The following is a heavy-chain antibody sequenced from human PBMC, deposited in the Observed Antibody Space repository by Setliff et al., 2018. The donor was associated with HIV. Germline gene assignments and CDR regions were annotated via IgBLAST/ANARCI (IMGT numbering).Heavy chain of an antibody. CDR1: GGTFSSYA. CDR3: ARVRYCSGGSCYGGEYWFDP. J-gene: IGHJ5*02. V-gene: IGHV1-69*05. CDR2: IIPIFATA. Sequence: SVKVSCKASGGTFSSYAISWVRQAPGQGLEWMGGIIPIFATANYAQKFQGRVTITTDESTSTAYMELSGLRSDDTAVYYCARVRYCSGGSCYGGEYWFDPWGQGTLVTVSS. D-gene: IGHD2-15*01.